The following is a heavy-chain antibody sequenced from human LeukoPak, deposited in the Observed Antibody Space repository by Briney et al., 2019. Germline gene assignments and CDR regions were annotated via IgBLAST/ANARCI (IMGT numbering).Heavy chain of an antibody. D-gene: IGHD3-10*01. V-gene: IGHV4-39*01. CDR1: VGSISGSDYY. CDR2: VYYTGRT. J-gene: IGHJ5*02. CDR3: ASATGRGTAYPGTIGYITS. Sequence: SETLSLTCTVAVGSISGSDYYWDWLRQPPGKGLEWIGRVYYTGRTDYNPSLVTRVTISIDTSRNQFSLRLSSVTPSDTAVYYCASATGRGTAYPGTIGYITSWGQGTLVTVSS.